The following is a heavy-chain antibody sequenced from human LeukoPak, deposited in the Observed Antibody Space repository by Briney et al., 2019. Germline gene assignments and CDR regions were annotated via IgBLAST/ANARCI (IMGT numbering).Heavy chain of an antibody. V-gene: IGHV4-34*01. CDR1: GGPFSGFF. D-gene: IGHD3-3*01. CDR3: ARDRRRGYYDFWSGYGD. Sequence: SETLSLTCADYGGPFSGFFWSWIRQPPGKGLEWIGEINHSGTTNYNPSLKSRVTISVDTSKNQFSLKLSSVTAADTAVYYCARDRRRGYYDFWSGYGDWGQGTLVTVSS. J-gene: IGHJ4*02. CDR2: INHSGTT.